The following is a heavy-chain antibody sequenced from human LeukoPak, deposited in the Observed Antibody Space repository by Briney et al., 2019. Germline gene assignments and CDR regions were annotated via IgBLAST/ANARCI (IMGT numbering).Heavy chain of an antibody. CDR2: IYYSGNT. D-gene: IGHD5-12*01. J-gene: IGHJ4*02. CDR3: ARHTQQWLRWD. Sequence: SETLSLTCTVSGGSVSSSTYYWGWIRQPPGKGLEWIGSIYYSGNTYYNPSLKSRVTISVDTSKNQFSPKLGSVTAADTAVYYCARHTQQWLRWDWGQGTLVTVSS. V-gene: IGHV4-39*01. CDR1: GGSVSSSTYY.